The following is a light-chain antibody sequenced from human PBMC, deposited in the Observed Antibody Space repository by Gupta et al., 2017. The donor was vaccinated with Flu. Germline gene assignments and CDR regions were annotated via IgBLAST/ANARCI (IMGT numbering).Light chain of an antibody. V-gene: IGLV1-51*02. Sequence: QSVLTQPPSVSAAPGQKVTISCSGSSSNIGSNYESWTQQLPGTAPKLLIYEDYKRPSGIPDRFSGSKSGTSATLGITGLQTGDEADYYCGAWDSSLSAYVFGPGTKVTVL. J-gene: IGLJ1*01. CDR1: SSNIGSNY. CDR3: GAWDSSLSAYV. CDR2: EDY.